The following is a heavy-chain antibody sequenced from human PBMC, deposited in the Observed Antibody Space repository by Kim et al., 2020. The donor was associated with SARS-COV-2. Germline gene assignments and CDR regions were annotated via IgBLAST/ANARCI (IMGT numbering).Heavy chain of an antibody. V-gene: IGHV4-39*01. CDR1: GGSISSSSYY. D-gene: IGHD6-13*01. J-gene: IGHJ4*02. Sequence: SETLSLTCTVSGGSISSSSYYWGWIRQPPGKGLEWIGSIYYSGSTYYNPSLKSRVTISVDTSKNQFSLKLSSVTAADTAVYYCAALAAAGTVGPDYWGQGTLVTVSS. CDR3: AALAAAGTVGPDY. CDR2: IYYSGST.